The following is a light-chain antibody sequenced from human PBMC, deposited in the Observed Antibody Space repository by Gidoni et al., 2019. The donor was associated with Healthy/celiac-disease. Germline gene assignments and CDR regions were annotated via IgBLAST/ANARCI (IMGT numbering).Light chain of an antibody. CDR1: QSVSSY. CDR3: QQRST. Sequence: EIVLTQSPATLSLSPGERATLSCRASQSVSSYLAWYKQKPGKAPRLLIYDASNRATGIPARFSGSGSGTDFSLTISSLEPEDFAVYYCQQRSTFGQGTKVEIK. V-gene: IGKV3-11*01. J-gene: IGKJ1*01. CDR2: DAS.